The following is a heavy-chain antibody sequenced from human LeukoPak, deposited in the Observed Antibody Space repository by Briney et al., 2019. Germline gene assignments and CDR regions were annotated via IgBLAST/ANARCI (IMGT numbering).Heavy chain of an antibody. CDR3: ARGHGSGSYFHFDY. J-gene: IGHJ4*02. Sequence: GGSPRLSCAASGFTFSSYSMNWVRQAPGKGLEWVSSISSSSSYIYYADSVKGRFTISRDNAKNSLYLQMNSLRAEDTAVYYCARGHGSGSYFHFDYWGQGTLVTVSS. D-gene: IGHD3-10*01. V-gene: IGHV3-21*01. CDR2: ISSSSSYI. CDR1: GFTFSSYS.